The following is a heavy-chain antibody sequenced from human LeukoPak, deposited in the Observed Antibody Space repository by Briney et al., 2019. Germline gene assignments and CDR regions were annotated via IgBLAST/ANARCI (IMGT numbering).Heavy chain of an antibody. D-gene: IGHD1-26*01. Sequence: PGGSLRLSCAASGFTFSNAWMSWVRQAPGKGLEWVANIKQDGSERYYVDSVKGRFTISRDNAKNSVFLQMNSLRAEDTAVYYCARDPNLYSGTYDTYWGQGTLVTVSS. CDR1: GFTFSNAW. CDR2: IKQDGSER. CDR3: ARDPNLYSGTYDTY. V-gene: IGHV3-7*03. J-gene: IGHJ4*02.